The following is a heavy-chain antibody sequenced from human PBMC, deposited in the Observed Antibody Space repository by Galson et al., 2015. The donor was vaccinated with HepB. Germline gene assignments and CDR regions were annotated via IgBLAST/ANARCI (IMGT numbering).Heavy chain of an antibody. CDR2: INPISGDT. CDR1: GYTFTGYY. D-gene: IGHD3-3*01. CDR3: ATRSTFGVVISY. Sequence: SVKVSCKASGYTFTGYYMHWVRQAPGQGLEWMGWINPISGDTVYAQKFQGRVTMTRDTSISTAYMELSRLRSDDTAIYYCATRSTFGVVISYWGQGTLVTVSS. V-gene: IGHV1-2*02. J-gene: IGHJ4*02.